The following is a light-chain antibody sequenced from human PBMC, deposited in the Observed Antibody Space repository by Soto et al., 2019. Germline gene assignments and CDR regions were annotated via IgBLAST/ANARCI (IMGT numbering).Light chain of an antibody. CDR2: GAS. V-gene: IGKV3-15*01. J-gene: IGKJ4*01. Sequence: EIMMTQSPATLSVYPGERATLSCRASQSVSSNLAWYQQKPGRAPRLLIYGASTRATGIPARFSGSGSGTEFTLTISSLQSEDFAVYYCQQYNNWPPNTFGGGTKVEIK. CDR3: QQYNNWPPNT. CDR1: QSVSSN.